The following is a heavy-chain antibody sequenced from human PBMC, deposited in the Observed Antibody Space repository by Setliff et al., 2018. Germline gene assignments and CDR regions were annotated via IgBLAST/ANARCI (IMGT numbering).Heavy chain of an antibody. CDR2: IHSSGTT. Sequence: SETLSLTCTISGGSINNYYWNWIRRPADKGLEWIGRIHSSGTTNYNPSLKSRATISIDKSKNQFSLNVNSVTSADTAVYYCVRGGSAWAWNYDLWGRGTLVTVSS. J-gene: IGHJ2*01. CDR3: VRGGSAWAWNYDL. D-gene: IGHD3-16*01. CDR1: GGSINNYY. V-gene: IGHV4-4*07.